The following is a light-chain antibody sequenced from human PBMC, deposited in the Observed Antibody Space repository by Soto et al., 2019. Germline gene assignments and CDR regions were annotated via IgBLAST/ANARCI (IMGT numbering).Light chain of an antibody. J-gene: IGLJ1*01. V-gene: IGLV2-14*01. CDR3: SSYTSISTLYV. CDR1: RSDIGLYNY. CDR2: EVT. Sequence: QSALTQPASVSGSPGQSITISCAGTRSDIGLYNYVSWYHQPPGEAPKLLIYEVTNRPSGISHRFSGSKAGNTASLTISGLQGEDEGDYYGSSYTSISTLYVFGTGTKVTVL.